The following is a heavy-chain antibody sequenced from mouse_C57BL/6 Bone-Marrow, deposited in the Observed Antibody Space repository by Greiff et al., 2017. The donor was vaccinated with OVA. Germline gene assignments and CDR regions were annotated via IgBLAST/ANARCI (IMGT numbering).Heavy chain of an antibody. CDR3: ARWSYYAYFDV. V-gene: IGHV1-69*01. D-gene: IGHD1-1*01. CDR1: GYTFTSYW. J-gene: IGHJ1*03. Sequence: QVQLQQPGAELVMPGASVKLSCKASGYTFTSYWMHWVKQRPGQGLEWIGEIDPSDSYTNYNQKFKGKSTLTVDKSSSTAYMQLSSLTSEDSAFYYCARWSYYAYFDVWGTGTTVTVSS. CDR2: IDPSDSYT.